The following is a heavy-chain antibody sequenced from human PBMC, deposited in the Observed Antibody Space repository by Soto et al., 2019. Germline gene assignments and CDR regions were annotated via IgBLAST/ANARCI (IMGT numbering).Heavy chain of an antibody. D-gene: IGHD2-8*01. J-gene: IGHJ3*02. CDR2: INAFDDDT. V-gene: IGHV1-18*04. CDR3: ARNLYGRAFDI. Sequence: QAQLEQSGPEVKRPGASLKVSCKASAYTFTSYHISWVRQAPGQGLAWIGWINAFDDDTNYSQKFQDRVTITAHRSTDTAYLDLRSLGSDDTAIYYCARNLYGRAFDIWGQGTMVTVSS. CDR1: AYTFTSYH.